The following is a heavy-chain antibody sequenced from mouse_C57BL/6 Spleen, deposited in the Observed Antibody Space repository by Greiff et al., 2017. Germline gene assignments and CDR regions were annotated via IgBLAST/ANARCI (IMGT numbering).Heavy chain of an antibody. CDR3: ARNYGSSYWYFDV. CDR2: INPYNGDT. V-gene: IGHV1-20*01. Sequence: EVQLHQSGPELVKPGDSVKISCKASGYSFTGYFMNWVMQSHGKSLEWIGRINPYNGDTFYNQKFKGKATLTVDKSSSTAHMELRSLTSEDSAVYYCARNYGSSYWYFDVWGTGTTVTVSS. D-gene: IGHD1-1*01. CDR1: GYSFTGYF. J-gene: IGHJ1*03.